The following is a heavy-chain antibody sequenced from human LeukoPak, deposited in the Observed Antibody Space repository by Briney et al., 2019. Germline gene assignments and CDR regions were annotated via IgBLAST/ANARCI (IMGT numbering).Heavy chain of an antibody. Sequence: PGGSLRLSCATSGFTFSNYWMCWVRQAPGKGLEWVANIRQDGGDKYYADSVKGRFTTSRDNAKNSLYLQMNSLRAEDTAVYSCARVIVTVPGQSDYFDYWGQGTLVTFSS. CDR2: IRQDGGDK. J-gene: IGHJ4*02. CDR1: GFTFSNYW. D-gene: IGHD2/OR15-2a*01. V-gene: IGHV3-7*03. CDR3: ARVIVTVPGQSDYFDY.